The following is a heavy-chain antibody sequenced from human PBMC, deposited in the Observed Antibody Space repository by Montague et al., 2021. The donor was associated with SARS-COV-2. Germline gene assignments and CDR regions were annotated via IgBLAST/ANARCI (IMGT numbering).Heavy chain of an antibody. V-gene: IGHV4-34*01. CDR3: ACGEITTRGLIYYYGMDV. J-gene: IGHJ6*02. D-gene: IGHD4-11*01. Sequence: SETLSLTCAVYGGSFSGYYWTCIRQSPRKGLEWIGEINHSGSTNYNPSLKSRVTISVDTSKNQFSLKLSSVTAADTAVYYCACGEITTRGLIYYYGMDVWGQGTTVTVSS. CDR1: GGSFSGYY. CDR2: INHSGST.